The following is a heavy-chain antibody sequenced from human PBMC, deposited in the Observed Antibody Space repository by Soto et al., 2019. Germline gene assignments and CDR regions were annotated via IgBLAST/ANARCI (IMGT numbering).Heavy chain of an antibody. Sequence: PSETLSLTCAVCGGSFSGYYWSWIRQPPGKGLEWIGYIYYSGSTYYNPSLKSRVTISVDTSKNQFSLKLSSVTAADTAVYYCARCKPPMRYNWFDPWGQGTLVTVSS. V-gene: IGHV4-34*09. CDR2: IYYSGST. CDR1: GGSFSGYY. CDR3: ARCKPPMRYNWFDP. J-gene: IGHJ5*02.